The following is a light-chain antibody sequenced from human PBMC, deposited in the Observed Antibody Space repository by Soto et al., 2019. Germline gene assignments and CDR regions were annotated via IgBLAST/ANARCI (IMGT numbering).Light chain of an antibody. V-gene: IGKV3-15*01. J-gene: IGKJ1*01. Sequence: EIVMTQSPATLSVSPGERATLSCRASQSFSSNLSWYHQKPGHAPTLLIYGASTRATGIPARFSGSGSGTEFTLTISSLQSEDFAVYYCQHYNNWPPWTFGQGTKVDIK. CDR3: QHYNNWPPWT. CDR2: GAS. CDR1: QSFSSN.